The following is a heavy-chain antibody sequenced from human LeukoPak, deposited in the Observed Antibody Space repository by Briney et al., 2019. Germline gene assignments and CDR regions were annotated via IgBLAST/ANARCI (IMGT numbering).Heavy chain of an antibody. CDR1: GFTFSSYG. Sequence: PGGSLRLSCAASGFTFSSYGMSWVRQAPGKGLEWVSAISGSGGSTYYADSVKGRFTISRDNSKNTLYLQMNSLRAEDTAVYYCARVRGSSWYGNWFGPWGQGTLVTVSS. CDR3: ARVRGSSWYGNWFGP. D-gene: IGHD6-13*01. V-gene: IGHV3-23*01. J-gene: IGHJ5*02. CDR2: ISGSGGST.